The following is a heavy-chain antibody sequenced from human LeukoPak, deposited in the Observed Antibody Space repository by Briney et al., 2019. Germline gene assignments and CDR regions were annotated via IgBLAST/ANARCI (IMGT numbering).Heavy chain of an antibody. Sequence: PSQTLSLTCTVSGGSISSGDYYWSWIRQPPGKGLEWIGDIYYSGSTYYNPSLKSRVTISVDTSKNQFSLKLSSVTAADTAVYYCARDGEDSGYSYGFPDAFDIWGQGTMVTVSS. CDR1: GGSISSGDYY. J-gene: IGHJ3*02. CDR2: IYYSGST. V-gene: IGHV4-30-4*08. D-gene: IGHD5-18*01. CDR3: ARDGEDSGYSYGFPDAFDI.